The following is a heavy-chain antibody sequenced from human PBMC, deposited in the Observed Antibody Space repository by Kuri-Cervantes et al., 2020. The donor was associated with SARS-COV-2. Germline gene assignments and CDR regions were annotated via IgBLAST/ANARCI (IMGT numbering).Heavy chain of an antibody. CDR1: GDTFSSYA. J-gene: IGHJ4*02. D-gene: IGHD3-3*01. Sequence: SVKVSCKASGDTFSSYAISWVRQAPGQGLEWMGRIIPIFGTANYAQKFQGRVTITADKSTSTAYMELSSLRSEDTAVYYCASYRDFWSGTAGIDYWGQGTLVTVSS. CDR2: IIPIFGTA. V-gene: IGHV1-69*06. CDR3: ASYRDFWSGTAGIDY.